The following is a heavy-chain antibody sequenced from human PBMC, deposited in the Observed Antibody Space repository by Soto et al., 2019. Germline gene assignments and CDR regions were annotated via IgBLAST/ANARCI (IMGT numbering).Heavy chain of an antibody. CDR2: IYPGDSDT. CDR1: EGKFIGYW. CDR3: ARSAGNAGDYDPLTFDP. J-gene: IGHJ5*02. D-gene: IGHD2-15*01. V-gene: IGHV5-51*01. Sequence: GEPLKHSGSGSEGKFIGYWVGWVRQKPGEGLEWWGVIYPGDSDTRYSPSFQGQVTIPADKSINTAYLQWGSLKASDSAIYYCARSAGNAGDYDPLTFDPWGPSTLVNLSS.